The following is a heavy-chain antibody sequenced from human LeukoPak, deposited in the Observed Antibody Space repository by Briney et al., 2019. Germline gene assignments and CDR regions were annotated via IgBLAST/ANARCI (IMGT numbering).Heavy chain of an antibody. J-gene: IGHJ4*02. CDR3: AKDYYYDSSGYYDFDS. D-gene: IGHD3-22*01. CDR1: GFTFSSYG. Sequence: GGSLRLSCAASGFTFSSYGMHWVRQAPGKGLEWVAVISYDGSNKYYADSVKGRFTISRDNSKNTLYLQMNSLRAEDTAVYYCAKDYYYDSSGYYDFDSWGQGTLVTVSS. V-gene: IGHV3-30*18. CDR2: ISYDGSNK.